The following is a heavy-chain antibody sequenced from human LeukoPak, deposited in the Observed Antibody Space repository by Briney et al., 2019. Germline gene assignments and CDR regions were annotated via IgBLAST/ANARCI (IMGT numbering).Heavy chain of an antibody. CDR1: GFTFSSYD. CDR2: IGTAGDT. D-gene: IGHD6-13*01. Sequence: GGSLRLSCAASGFTFSSYDMHWVRQATGKGLEWVSGIGTAGDTYYSGSVKGRFSISRENAKNSLYLQMNSLRAGDTAVYYCARGWQRFDLWGRGTLVTVSS. J-gene: IGHJ2*01. V-gene: IGHV3-13*01. CDR3: ARGWQRFDL.